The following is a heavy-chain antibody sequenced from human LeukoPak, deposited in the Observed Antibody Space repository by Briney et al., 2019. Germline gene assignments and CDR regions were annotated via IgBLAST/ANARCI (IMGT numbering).Heavy chain of an antibody. J-gene: IGHJ4*02. D-gene: IGHD6-13*01. CDR1: GGSISSSGYY. V-gene: IGHV4-30-2*01. CDR2: IHHSGST. CDR3: ARLSSSSSPFDY. Sequence: PSQTLSLTCTVSGGSISSSGYYWNWVRQPPGKGLEWIGYIHHSGSTYYNPSLRSRVTMSVDRSRNQVSLILSSVTAADTAVYYCARLSSSSSPFDYWGQGTLVTVSS.